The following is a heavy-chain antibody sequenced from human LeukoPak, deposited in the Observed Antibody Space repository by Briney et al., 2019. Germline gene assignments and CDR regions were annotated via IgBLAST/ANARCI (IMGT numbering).Heavy chain of an antibody. Sequence: GGSLRLSCAASGFTFSSYAMSWVRQAPGKGLEWVSAISGSGGSTYYADSVKGRFTISRDNSKNTLYLQMNSLRAEDTAVYYCAKGSGYSYGLADPYYFDYWGQGTLLTVSS. CDR2: ISGSGGST. V-gene: IGHV3-23*01. CDR1: GFTFSSYA. CDR3: AKGSGYSYGLADPYYFDY. D-gene: IGHD5-18*01. J-gene: IGHJ4*02.